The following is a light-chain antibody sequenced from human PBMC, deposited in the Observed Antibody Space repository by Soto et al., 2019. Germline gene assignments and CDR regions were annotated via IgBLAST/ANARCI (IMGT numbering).Light chain of an antibody. J-gene: IGLJ2*01. V-gene: IGLV2-14*01. CDR2: EVR. Sequence: QSVLTQPPSASGSPGQSVTISCTGTSSDVGDNYVSWYQQHLGKAPKLIIYEVRNRPSGISFRFSGSKSGNTASLTISGLQAEDEADYYCSSYTSKSSLIFGGGTKVTVL. CDR1: SSDVGDNY. CDR3: SSYTSKSSLI.